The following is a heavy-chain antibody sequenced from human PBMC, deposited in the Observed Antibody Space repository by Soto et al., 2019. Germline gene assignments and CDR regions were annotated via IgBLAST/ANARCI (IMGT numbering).Heavy chain of an antibody. Sequence: PSETLSLTCTVSGGSISSYYWSWIRQPPGKGLEWIGYIYYSGSTNYNPSLKSRVTISVDTSKNQFSLKLSSVTAADTAVYYCARDLRGIRWFDTWGQGTLVTVSS. CDR3: ARDLRGIRWFDT. V-gene: IGHV4-59*01. J-gene: IGHJ5*02. CDR1: GGSISSYY. D-gene: IGHD2-21*01. CDR2: IYYSGST.